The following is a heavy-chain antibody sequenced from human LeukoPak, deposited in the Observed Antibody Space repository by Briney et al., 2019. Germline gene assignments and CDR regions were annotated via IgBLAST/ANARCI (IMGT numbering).Heavy chain of an antibody. V-gene: IGHV3-53*01. Sequence: GGSLRLSCAASGFIVSTNYMSWVRQAPGKGLEWVSVIYSDGSTYYADSVKGRFTISRDNSKNTLYLQMNSLRAEDTAVYYCARDDLRNGMDVWGQGTTVTVSS. J-gene: IGHJ6*02. D-gene: IGHD3/OR15-3a*01. CDR3: ARDDLRNGMDV. CDR2: IYSDGST. CDR1: GFIVSTNY.